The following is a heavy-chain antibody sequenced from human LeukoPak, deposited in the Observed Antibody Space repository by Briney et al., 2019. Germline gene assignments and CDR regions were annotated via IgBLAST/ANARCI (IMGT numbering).Heavy chain of an antibody. CDR2: VSSSGSTI. Sequence: GGSLRLSCAAPGFTFSDYYMSWIRQAPGKGLEWVSYVSSSGSTIYYADSVKGRFTISRDNAKNSLYLQMNSLRAEDTAVYYCARDHPYYYDSSGYYVGDWGQGTLVTVSS. CDR1: GFTFSDYY. CDR3: ARDHPYYYDSSGYYVGD. V-gene: IGHV3-11*01. J-gene: IGHJ4*02. D-gene: IGHD3-22*01.